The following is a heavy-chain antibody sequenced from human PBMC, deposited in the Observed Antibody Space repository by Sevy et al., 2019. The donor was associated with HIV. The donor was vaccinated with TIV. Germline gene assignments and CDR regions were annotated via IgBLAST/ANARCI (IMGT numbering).Heavy chain of an antibody. V-gene: IGHV3-7*01. CDR2: IKQDGTDK. CDR3: ARALADWGSFHYSS. J-gene: IGHJ4*02. Sequence: GGSLRLSCAASGFTFPTYWMTWVRQAPGKGLEWVAYIKQDGTDKYYVDSVKGRFTISRDNAKNSLYLHMSGLRAEDTAVYYCARALADWGSFHYSSWGRGTLVTVSS. CDR1: GFTFPTYW. D-gene: IGHD3-16*02.